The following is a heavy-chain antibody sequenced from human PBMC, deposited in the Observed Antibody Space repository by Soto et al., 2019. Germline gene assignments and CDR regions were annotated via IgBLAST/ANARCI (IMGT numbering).Heavy chain of an antibody. CDR2: ISSGGST. CDR3: ARDTFGGAYDFWH. J-gene: IGHJ4*02. V-gene: IGHV3-66*01. Sequence: EVQLVESGGGLVQPGGSLRLSCAASGFTVSNFYMTWVRQAPGKGLEWVSVISSGGSTYYADSVKGRFTISRDNSKNTLYLDMNSLRAGDTAVYYCARDTFGGAYDFWHGGQGTLVTVSS. D-gene: IGHD3-3*01. CDR1: GFTVSNFY.